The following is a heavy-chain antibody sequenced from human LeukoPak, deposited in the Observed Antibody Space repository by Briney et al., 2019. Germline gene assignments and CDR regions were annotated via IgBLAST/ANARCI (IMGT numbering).Heavy chain of an antibody. V-gene: IGHV4-61*08. CDR2: IYYSGST. J-gene: IGHJ5*02. CDR3: ARGVGEYQLRGEFDP. Sequence: SETLSLTCAVSGGSISSGGYYWSWIRQPPGRGLEWIGYIYYSGSTNYNPSLKSRVTISVDTSKNQFSLKLSSVTAADTAVYYCARGVGEYQLRGEFDPWGQGTLVTVSS. D-gene: IGHD2-2*01. CDR1: GGSISSGGYY.